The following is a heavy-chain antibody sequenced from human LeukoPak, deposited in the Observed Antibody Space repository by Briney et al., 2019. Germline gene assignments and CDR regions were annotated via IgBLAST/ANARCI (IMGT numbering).Heavy chain of an antibody. D-gene: IGHD3-9*01. V-gene: IGHV3-13*01. J-gene: IGHJ4*02. Sequence: GGSLRLSYAASGFTFSSYDMHWVRQATGKGLEWVSAIGTAGDTYYPGSVKGRFTISRGNAKNSLYLQMNSLRAGDTAVYYCAREGRYGGLDYWGQGTLVTVSS. CDR3: AREGRYGGLDY. CDR1: GFTFSSYD. CDR2: IGTAGDT.